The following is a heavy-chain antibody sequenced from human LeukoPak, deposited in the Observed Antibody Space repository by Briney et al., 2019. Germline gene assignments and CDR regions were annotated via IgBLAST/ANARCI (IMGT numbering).Heavy chain of an antibody. CDR3: ASEVCQQPPGGYYFDY. Sequence: SETLSLTCTVSGGSISSSSYYWGWIRQPPGKGLEWIGSIYYSGSTYYNPSLKSRVTISVDTSMSQFSLKLSSVTAADTAVYYCASEVCQQPPGGYYFDYWGQGTLVTVSS. CDR2: IYYSGST. V-gene: IGHV4-39*01. J-gene: IGHJ4*02. D-gene: IGHD3-10*01. CDR1: GGSISSSSYY.